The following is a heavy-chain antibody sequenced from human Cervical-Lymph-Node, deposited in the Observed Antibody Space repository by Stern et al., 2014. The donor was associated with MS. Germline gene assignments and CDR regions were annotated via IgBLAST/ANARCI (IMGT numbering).Heavy chain of an antibody. Sequence: QVQLVQSGAEVKKPGSSVKVSCKASGGTFSPFSINWVRQVPGQSLEWMGGIIPIFDTPNFAQKFQGRVTSTADSSTSTVYMARNSLRFDDTAVYYCVLPSTVTTAAFDVWGRGTMVTVSS. CDR3: VLPSTVTTAAFDV. J-gene: IGHJ3*01. CDR2: IIPIFDTP. V-gene: IGHV1-69*06. D-gene: IGHD4-11*01. CDR1: GGTFSPFS.